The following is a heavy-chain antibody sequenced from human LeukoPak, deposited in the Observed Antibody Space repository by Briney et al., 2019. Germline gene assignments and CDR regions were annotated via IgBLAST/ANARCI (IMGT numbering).Heavy chain of an antibody. D-gene: IGHD3-16*01. CDR1: GDSVSSNSVS. Sequence: SQTLSLTCALSGDSVSSNSVSWNCIRQSPSRGLEWLGRTYYRSKWYNDYAVSEKSRITINPDTSKNQFSLQLNSVTPEDTAVYYCAREVSKIWGSWGQGTLVTVSS. J-gene: IGHJ5*02. V-gene: IGHV6-1*01. CDR3: AREVSKIWGS. CDR2: TYYRSKWYN.